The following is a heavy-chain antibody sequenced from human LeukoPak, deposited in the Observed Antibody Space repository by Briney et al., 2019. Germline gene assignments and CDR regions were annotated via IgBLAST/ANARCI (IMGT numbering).Heavy chain of an antibody. CDR1: GFTFSSYG. V-gene: IGHV3-30*03. CDR3: AREKGSYYVGYFDY. CDR2: ISYDGSNK. J-gene: IGHJ4*02. Sequence: GRSLRLSCAASGFTFSSYGMHWVRQAPGKGLEWVAVISYDGSNKYYADSVKGRFTISRDNSKNTLYLQMNSLRAEDTAVYYCAREKGSYYVGYFDYWGQGTLVTVSS. D-gene: IGHD1-26*01.